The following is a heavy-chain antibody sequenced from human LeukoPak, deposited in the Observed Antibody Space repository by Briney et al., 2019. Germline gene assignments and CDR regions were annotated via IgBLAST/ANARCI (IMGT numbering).Heavy chain of an antibody. CDR2: IIPIFGTA. J-gene: IGHJ4*02. CDR3: ARVSMMSGTPDY. Sequence: SVKVSCKASGGTFSSYAISWVRQAPGQGLEWMGGIIPIFGTANYAQKFQGRVTTTADESTSTAYMELSSLRSEDTAVYYCARVSMMSGTPDYWGQGTLVTVSS. CDR1: GGTFSSYA. V-gene: IGHV1-69*13. D-gene: IGHD3-22*01.